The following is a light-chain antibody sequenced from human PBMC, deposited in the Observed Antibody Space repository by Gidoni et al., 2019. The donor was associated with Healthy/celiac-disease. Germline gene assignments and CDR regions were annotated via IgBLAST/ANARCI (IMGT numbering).Light chain of an antibody. V-gene: IGKV1-39*01. CDR1: QRISSY. CDR3: QQSYSTPRT. J-gene: IGKJ1*01. Sequence: DIQMTQSPSSLSASVGDRVTITCRASQRISSYLNWYQQKPGKAPKLLIYAASSLQSGVPSRVSGSGSGTDFTLTISSLQPEDFATYYCQQSYSTPRTFGQXTKVEIK. CDR2: AAS.